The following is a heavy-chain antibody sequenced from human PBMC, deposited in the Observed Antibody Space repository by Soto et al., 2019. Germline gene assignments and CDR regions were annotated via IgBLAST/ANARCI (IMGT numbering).Heavy chain of an antibody. D-gene: IGHD3-16*01. V-gene: IGHV1-69*13. Sequence: GASVKVSCKASGGTFSRYAISWVRQAPGQGLEWMGGIIPLFGKANYAQKFQGRVTITADESTSTAYMELSSLRSEDTAVYYCAREEDNAFVTFDYWSQGTLVTVSS. CDR2: IIPLFGKA. CDR1: GGTFSRYA. J-gene: IGHJ4*02. CDR3: AREEDNAFVTFDY.